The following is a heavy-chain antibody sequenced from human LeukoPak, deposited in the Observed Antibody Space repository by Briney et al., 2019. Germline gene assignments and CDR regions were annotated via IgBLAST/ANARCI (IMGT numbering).Heavy chain of an antibody. V-gene: IGHV1-8*01. Sequence: GASVKVSCRISGHTFTSYDINWVRQATGQGLEWMGWVNPNSGNTGYSQKFHGRVTMTGNTPINTAYMELSNLKSEDTAVYFCAAQVAGASEFDFWGQGTLVAASS. D-gene: IGHD6-19*01. CDR2: VNPNSGNT. CDR1: GHTFTSYD. CDR3: AAQVAGASEFDF. J-gene: IGHJ4*02.